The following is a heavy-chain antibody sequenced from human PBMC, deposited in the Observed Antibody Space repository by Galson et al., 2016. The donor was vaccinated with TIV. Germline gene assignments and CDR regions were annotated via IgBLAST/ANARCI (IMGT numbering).Heavy chain of an antibody. CDR2: TVPMFGIV. D-gene: IGHD3-3*01. V-gene: IGHV1-69*13. J-gene: IGHJ6*03. Sequence: SVKVSCKAPGGTFTSFAISWVRQSRGQGLEWMGGTVPMFGIVTYAQKFQGKITLTADASTSTAYMELRSLRSDDTAVYYCARGGWSGDPGDYHYYYMDVWGKGTTVIVSS. CDR1: GGTFTSFA. CDR3: ARGGWSGDPGDYHYYYMDV.